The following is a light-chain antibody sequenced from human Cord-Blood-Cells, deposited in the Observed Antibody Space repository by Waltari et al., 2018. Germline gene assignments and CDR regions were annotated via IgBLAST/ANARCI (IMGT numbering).Light chain of an antibody. CDR3: GTWDSSLSANWV. Sequence: QSVLTQPPSVSAAPGQKVTISCSGRSSNIGNNYVSWYQQLPGTATKLPIYENNRRPSGIPDRFSGSKSGTSATLGITGLQTGDEADYYCGTWDSSLSANWVFGGGTKLTVL. J-gene: IGLJ3*02. CDR1: SSNIGNNY. V-gene: IGLV1-51*02. CDR2: ENN.